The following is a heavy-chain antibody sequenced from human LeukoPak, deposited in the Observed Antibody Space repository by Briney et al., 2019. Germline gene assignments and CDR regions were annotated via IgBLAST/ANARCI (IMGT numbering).Heavy chain of an antibody. CDR2: IYYTGST. J-gene: IGHJ3*02. V-gene: IGHV4-59*01. D-gene: IGHD3-9*01. Sequence: WETLSLTCTVSGGSISNYYWNWIRQPPGKGLDWIGYIYYTGSTNYNPSLKSEVTMSVDTSKNQFSLKLNSVSAADTAVYYCARDGAVDILTGYGAFDIWGQGTMVTVSS. CDR3: ARDGAVDILTGYGAFDI. CDR1: GGSISNYY.